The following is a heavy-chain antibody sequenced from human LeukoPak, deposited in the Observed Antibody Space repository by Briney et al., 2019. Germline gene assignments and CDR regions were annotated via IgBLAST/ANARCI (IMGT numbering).Heavy chain of an antibody. CDR2: IYYSGST. CDR3: ARHGHYTSLDP. Sequence: SETLSLTCTVSGGSISSYYWSWIRQPPGKGLEWIGYIYYSGSTNYNPSLKSRVTISVDTSKNHFSLNLSSVTAADTAVYYCARHGHYTSLDPWGQGTLVTVSS. V-gene: IGHV4-59*08. J-gene: IGHJ5*02. CDR1: GGSISSYY. D-gene: IGHD3-3*01.